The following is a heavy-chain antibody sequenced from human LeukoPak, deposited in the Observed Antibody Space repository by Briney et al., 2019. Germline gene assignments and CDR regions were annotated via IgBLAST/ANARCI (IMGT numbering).Heavy chain of an antibody. V-gene: IGHV1-46*01. D-gene: IGHD6-19*01. Sequence: GSSVKVSCKASGGTFSSYAISWVRQAPGQGLEWMGIINPSGGSTSYAQKFQGRVTMTRDTSTSTAYMELSSLRSEDTAVYYCARDREIAVAGTFDYWGQGTLVTVSS. CDR1: GGTFSSYA. CDR3: ARDREIAVAGTFDY. J-gene: IGHJ4*02. CDR2: INPSGGST.